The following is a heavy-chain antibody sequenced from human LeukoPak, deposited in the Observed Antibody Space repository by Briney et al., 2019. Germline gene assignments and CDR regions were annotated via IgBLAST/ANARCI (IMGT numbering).Heavy chain of an antibody. V-gene: IGHV1-18*01. D-gene: IGHD3-22*01. CDR1: GYTFTTFG. CDR3: ARGSTARYYYDSSGYYHGAVDY. J-gene: IGHJ4*02. Sequence: ASVKVSCKASGYTFTTFGINWVRQAPGQGLEWMGWISGYNGHTNFAQKFQDRVTMTTDTSTSTAYMELRTLRSDDTAVYYCARGSTARYYYDSSGYYHGAVDYWGQGTLVTISS. CDR2: ISGYNGHT.